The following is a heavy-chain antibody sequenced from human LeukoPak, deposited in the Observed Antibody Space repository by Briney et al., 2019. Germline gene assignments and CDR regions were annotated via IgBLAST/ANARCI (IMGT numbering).Heavy chain of an antibody. CDR3: ARDKSSGYVGASSFDY. CDR2: ISISSNTI. D-gene: IGHD1-26*01. V-gene: IGHV3-48*01. Sequence: GGSLRLSCAASGFTVSSNYMSWVRQAPGKGLEWVSYISISSNTIFYADSVKGRFTTSRDNAKNSLYLQMNSLRAEDTAVYYCARDKSSGYVGASSFDYWGQGTLVTVSS. CDR1: GFTVSSNY. J-gene: IGHJ4*02.